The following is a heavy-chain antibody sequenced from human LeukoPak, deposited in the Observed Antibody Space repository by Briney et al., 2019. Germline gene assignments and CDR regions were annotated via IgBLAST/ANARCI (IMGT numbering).Heavy chain of an antibody. D-gene: IGHD6-13*01. CDR1: DDSISSGDYY. CDR3: ARDDPGIAAAGGLY. J-gene: IGHJ4*02. Sequence: SETLSLTCTVSDDSISSGDYYWTWIRQPAGKGLEWIGRIYTRGGTTCNPSLKSRVTISIDTSKNQSSLKLDSVTAADTAVYYCARDDPGIAAAGGLYWGQGTLVTVSS. CDR2: IYTRGGT. V-gene: IGHV4-61*02.